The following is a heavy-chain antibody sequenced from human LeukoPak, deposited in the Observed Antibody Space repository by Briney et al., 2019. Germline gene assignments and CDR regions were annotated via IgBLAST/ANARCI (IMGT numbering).Heavy chain of an antibody. D-gene: IGHD6-19*01. V-gene: IGHV3-23*01. J-gene: IGHJ4*02. CDR1: GFTFSNYA. CDR3: ARRSGIAVAGAFDY. CDR2: ISGIGDST. Sequence: GGSLRLSCAASGFTFSNYAMRWVRQAPGKGLEWVSGISGIGDSTYYAASVKGRFTISRDNSKNTLYLQMNSLRAEDTAVYYCARRSGIAVAGAFDYWGQGTLVTVSS.